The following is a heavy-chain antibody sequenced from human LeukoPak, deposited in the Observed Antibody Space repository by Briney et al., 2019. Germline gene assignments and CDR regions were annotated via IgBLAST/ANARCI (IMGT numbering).Heavy chain of an antibody. CDR2: IYYSGTT. D-gene: IGHD6-13*01. CDR3: ARDRSSWHYFDY. J-gene: IGHJ4*02. CDR1: GGSISDSIYY. Sequence: SETLSLTCTVSGGSISDSIYYWGWIRQPPGKGLEWIGSIYYSGTTYYSPSLKSRVTILVDRSKNQFSLKLSSVTAADTAVYYCARDRSSWHYFDYWGQGTLVTVSS. V-gene: IGHV4-39*07.